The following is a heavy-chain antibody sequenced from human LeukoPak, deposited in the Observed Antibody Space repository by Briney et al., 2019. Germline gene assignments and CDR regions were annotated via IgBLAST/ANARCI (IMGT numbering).Heavy chain of an antibody. J-gene: IGHJ4*02. Sequence: SETLSLTCTVSGGSISSGDYYWSWIRQPPGKGLEWIGYIYYSGSTYYNPSLKSRVTISVDKSKNQFSLKLSSVTAADTAVYYCARHKYSSFLPSNWGQGTLVTVSS. D-gene: IGHD6-6*01. CDR1: GGSISSGDYY. V-gene: IGHV4-30-4*01. CDR3: ARHKYSSFLPSN. CDR2: IYYSGST.